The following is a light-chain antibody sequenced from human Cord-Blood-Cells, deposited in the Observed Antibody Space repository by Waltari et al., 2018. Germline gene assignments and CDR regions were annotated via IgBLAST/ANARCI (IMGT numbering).Light chain of an antibody. CDR1: QSVLYSSNNKNY. V-gene: IGKV4-1*01. J-gene: IGKJ4*01. Sequence: DIVMTHSPDSLAVSLGERATLTCKSSQSVLYSSNNKNYLAWYQQKPGQPPKLLIYWSSTRESGVPDRFSGSGSGTDFTLTISSLQAEDVAVYYCQQYYSTPPTFGGGTKVEIK. CDR3: QQYYSTPPT. CDR2: WSS.